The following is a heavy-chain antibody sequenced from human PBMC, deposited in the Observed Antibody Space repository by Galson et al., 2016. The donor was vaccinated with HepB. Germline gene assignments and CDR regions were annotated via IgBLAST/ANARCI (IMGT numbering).Heavy chain of an antibody. CDR3: AREDRGWGSGLDY. D-gene: IGHD6-19*01. J-gene: IGHJ4*02. Sequence: SVKVSCKASGYTFIDYYIHWVRQAPGQGLEWMGWINPNSGGTDYALKFQGRVTMTRDTSITTVYMDLRRLKSDDTAVYYCAREDRGWGSGLDYWGQGTLVSVSS. V-gene: IGHV1-2*02. CDR2: INPNSGGT. CDR1: GYTFIDYY.